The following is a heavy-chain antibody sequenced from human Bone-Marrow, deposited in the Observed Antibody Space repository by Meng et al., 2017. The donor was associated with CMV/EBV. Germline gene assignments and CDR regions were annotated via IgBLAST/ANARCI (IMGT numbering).Heavy chain of an antibody. CDR1: GGSLSGYY. Sequence: SETLSLTCAVYGGSLSGYYWSWIRQPPGKGLEWIGEINHSGSANYNPSLKSRVTISVDKSKNQFSLKLSSVTAADTAVYYCARRRGYCSSTSCPATFDYWGQGTLVTVSS. CDR3: ARRRGYCSSTSCPATFDY. D-gene: IGHD2-2*01. V-gene: IGHV4-34*01. J-gene: IGHJ4*02. CDR2: INHSGSA.